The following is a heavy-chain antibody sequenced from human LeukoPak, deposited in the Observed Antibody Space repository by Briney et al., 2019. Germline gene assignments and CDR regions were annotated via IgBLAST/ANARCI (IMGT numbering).Heavy chain of an antibody. CDR2: INHSGST. CDR3: ARQYFSRYYYGSGNWFDP. CDR1: GGSFSGYY. D-gene: IGHD3-10*01. Sequence: SETLSLTCAVYGGSFSGYYWSWIRQPPGKGLEWMGEINHSGSTNYNPSLKSRVAISVDTSKNQFSLKLSSVTAADTAVYYCARQYFSRYYYGSGNWFDPWGQGTLVTVSS. V-gene: IGHV4-34*01. J-gene: IGHJ5*02.